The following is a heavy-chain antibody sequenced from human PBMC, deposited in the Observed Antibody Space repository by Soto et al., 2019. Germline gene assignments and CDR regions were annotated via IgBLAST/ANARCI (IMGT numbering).Heavy chain of an antibody. D-gene: IGHD2-15*01. CDR3: NREEEYCSGGSCYPHDAFDI. J-gene: IGHJ3*02. CDR1: GFTFGDYA. V-gene: IGHV3-49*03. CDR2: IRSKAYGGTT. Sequence: SLRLSCTASGFTFGDYAMSWFRQAPGKGLEWVGFIRSKAYGGTTEYAASVKGRFTISRDDSKSIAYLQMNSLKTEDTAVYYCNREEEYCSGGSCYPHDAFDIWGQGTMVTVSS.